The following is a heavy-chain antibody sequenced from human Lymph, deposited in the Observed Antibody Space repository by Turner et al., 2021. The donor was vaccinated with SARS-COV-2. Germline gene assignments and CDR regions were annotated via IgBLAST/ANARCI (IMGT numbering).Heavy chain of an antibody. D-gene: IGHD3-22*01. CDR1: GFTFSAYY. Sequence: QVQLVESGGGLVKPGGSLRLSWAASGFTFSAYYMSWIRQAPGKGLEWVSYISISSTYTNYADSVKGRFTISRDNAKNSMYVQMNSLRAEDTAVYYCARGLLPYYYYGMDVWGQGTTVTVSS. J-gene: IGHJ6*02. V-gene: IGHV3-11*06. CDR2: ISISSTYT. CDR3: ARGLLPYYYYGMDV.